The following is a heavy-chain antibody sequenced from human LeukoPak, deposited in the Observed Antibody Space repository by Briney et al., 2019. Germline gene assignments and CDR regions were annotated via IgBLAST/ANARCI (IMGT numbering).Heavy chain of an antibody. D-gene: IGHD3-22*01. CDR1: GFTFSSYA. CDR3: ARDTMIVVADDAFDI. CDR2: ISSSSSYI. V-gene: IGHV3-21*01. J-gene: IGHJ3*02. Sequence: LGGSLRLSCAASGFTFSSYAMHWVRQAPGKGLEWVSSISSSSSYIYYADSVKGRFTISRDNAKNSLYLQMNSLRAEDTAVYYCARDTMIVVADDAFDIWGQGTMVTVSS.